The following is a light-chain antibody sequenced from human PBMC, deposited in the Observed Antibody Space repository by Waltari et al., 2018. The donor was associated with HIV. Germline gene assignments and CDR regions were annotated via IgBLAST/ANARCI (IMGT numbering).Light chain of an antibody. CDR2: YDS. CDR3: QVWDETRNHVV. J-gene: IGLJ3*02. CDR1: RIATKS. Sequence: YVLTQPPSVSVAPGRTATISCGGTRIATKSVHWYQQKSGQAPLRVIFYDSDRPSGIPGRFSGSNSGSAATLTINRVEAGDEADYFCQVWDETRNHVVFGGGTKLIAL. V-gene: IGLV3-21*04.